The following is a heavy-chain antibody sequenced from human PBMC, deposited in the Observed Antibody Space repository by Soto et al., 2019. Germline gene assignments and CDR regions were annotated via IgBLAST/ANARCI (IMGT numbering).Heavy chain of an antibody. CDR3: ARILRFLEWSYYYYYMDV. CDR1: GGSISSSSYY. CDR2: IYYSGST. J-gene: IGHJ6*03. Sequence: SETLSLTCTVSGGSISSSSYYWGWIRQPPGKGLEWIGSIYYSGSTYYNPSLKSRVTISVDTSKNQFSLKLSSVTAADTAVYYCARILRFLEWSYYYYYMDVWGKGTTVTVSS. V-gene: IGHV4-39*01. D-gene: IGHD3-3*01.